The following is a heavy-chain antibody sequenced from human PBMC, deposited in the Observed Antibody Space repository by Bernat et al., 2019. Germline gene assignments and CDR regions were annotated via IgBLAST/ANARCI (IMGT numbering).Heavy chain of an antibody. J-gene: IGHJ4*02. CDR1: RFSFSGFS. V-gene: IGHV3-64D*08. Sequence: EVHVVESGGGLVQPGGSLRLSCSASRFSFSGFSMHWVRQAPGKGLEYVSAIGPDGVGTWYADSVKGRFTISRDNSKNTLYLQMTSLRPEDTALCYCVNDLHAVVFNWGQGAQVTVSS. D-gene: IGHD2-21*01. CDR2: IGPDGVGT. CDR3: VNDLHAVVFN.